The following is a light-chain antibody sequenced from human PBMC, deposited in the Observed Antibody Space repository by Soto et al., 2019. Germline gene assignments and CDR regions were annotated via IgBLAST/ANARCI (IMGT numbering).Light chain of an antibody. J-gene: IGKJ3*01. CDR3: QQSYSAVFT. CDR1: QSIHSH. Sequence: DFQMTQSPSSLSASLAYRFTITCRASQSIHSHLNWYQHKPGKAPKLLIYAASSLQTGVPSRLSGSGSGTDFILTISSLQPEDFATYYCQQSYSAVFTFGPGTSGYQ. V-gene: IGKV1-39*01. CDR2: AAS.